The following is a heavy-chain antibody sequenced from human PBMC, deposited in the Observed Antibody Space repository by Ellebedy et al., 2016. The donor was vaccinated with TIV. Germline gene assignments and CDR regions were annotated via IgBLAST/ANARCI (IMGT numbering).Heavy chain of an antibody. D-gene: IGHD1-26*01. Sequence: KVSXKGSGYSFTSYWINWVRQMPGKGLEWMGKIDPSDSYTKYSPSFQGHVTISADKSISTAYLQWSSLKASDTAMYYCAREFRVGATTGFGYWGQGTLVTVSS. CDR2: IDPSDSYT. J-gene: IGHJ4*02. CDR3: AREFRVGATTGFGY. CDR1: GYSFTSYW. V-gene: IGHV5-10-1*01.